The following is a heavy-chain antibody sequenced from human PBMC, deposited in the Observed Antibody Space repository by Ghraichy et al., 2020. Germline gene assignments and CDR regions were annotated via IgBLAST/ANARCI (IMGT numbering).Heavy chain of an antibody. V-gene: IGHV4-30-2*01. J-gene: IGHJ5*02. Sequence: SETLSLTCTVSGGSISSGGYSWSWIRQPPGKGLEWIGYIYHSGSTYYNPSLKSRVTISVDRSKNQFSLKLSSVTAADTAVYYCARGVLMIGYSGYQPQSDWFDPWGQGTLVTVSS. CDR1: GGSISSGGYS. CDR2: IYHSGST. D-gene: IGHD5-12*01. CDR3: ARGVLMIGYSGYQPQSDWFDP.